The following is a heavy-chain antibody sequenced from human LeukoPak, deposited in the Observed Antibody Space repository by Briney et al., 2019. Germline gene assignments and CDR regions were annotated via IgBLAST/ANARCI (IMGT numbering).Heavy chain of an antibody. J-gene: IGHJ4*02. D-gene: IGHD3-22*01. Sequence: GGSLRLSCAASGFTFSSYGMHWVRQAPGKGLEWVAFIRYDGSNKYYADSVKGRFTTSRDNSKNTLYLQMNSLRAEDTAVYYCAKDPRNYYDSSGYKYYFDYWGQGILVTVSS. CDR3: AKDPRNYYDSSGYKYYFDY. V-gene: IGHV3-30*02. CDR1: GFTFSSYG. CDR2: IRYDGSNK.